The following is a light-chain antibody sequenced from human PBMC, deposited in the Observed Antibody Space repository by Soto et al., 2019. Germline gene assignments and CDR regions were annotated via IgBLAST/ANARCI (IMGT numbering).Light chain of an antibody. V-gene: IGKV3-20*01. CDR3: QQYGSSPPLT. J-gene: IGKJ1*01. CDR1: QSVSSSY. Sequence: EIVLTQSPGTLSLSPGERATLSCRASQSVSSSYLAWYQQKPGQAPRLLIYGASSRATGIQDRFSGSGSGTYFTLTISRLEPEDFAVYYCQQYGSSPPLTFGQGTKVEIK. CDR2: GAS.